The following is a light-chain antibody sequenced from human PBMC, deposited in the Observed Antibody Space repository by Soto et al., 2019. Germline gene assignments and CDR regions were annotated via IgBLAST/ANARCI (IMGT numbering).Light chain of an antibody. V-gene: IGKV3D-20*02. CDR2: GAS. CDR1: QSVRSMY. J-gene: IGKJ4*01. Sequence: EVVLTQSPGTLSLSPGERATLSCRASQSVRSMYLAWYQQKPGQAPRLLIYGASNRATGIPARFGGSGSGTNFTLTISSLEPEDFAVYYCQQRSNWPPVLTFGGGTKVDIK. CDR3: QQRSNWPPVLT.